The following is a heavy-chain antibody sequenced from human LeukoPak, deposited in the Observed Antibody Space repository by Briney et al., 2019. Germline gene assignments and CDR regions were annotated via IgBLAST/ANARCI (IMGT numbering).Heavy chain of an antibody. Sequence: GGSLRLSCAASGFTFSSYWMSWVRQAPGKGLEWVANVKQDGSESHYVDSVKGRFTISRDNAKNSLYLQMNSLPAEDTAVYYCVTDWPAVLVPATGRFEYWGQGTLVTVSS. CDR1: GFTFSSYW. CDR3: VTDWPAVLVPATGRFEY. CDR2: VKQDGSES. J-gene: IGHJ4*02. V-gene: IGHV3-7*01. D-gene: IGHD2-15*01.